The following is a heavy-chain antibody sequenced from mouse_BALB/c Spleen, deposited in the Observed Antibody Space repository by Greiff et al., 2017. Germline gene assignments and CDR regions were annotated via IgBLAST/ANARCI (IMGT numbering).Heavy chain of an antibody. CDR1: GFTFSDYY. CDR3: AREGGNSFAY. Sequence: EVQLQQSGGGLVKPGGSLKLSCAASGFTFSDYYMYWVRQTPEKRLEWVATISDGGSYTYYPDSVKGRFTISRDNAKNNLYLQMSSLKSEDTAMYYCAREGGNSFAYWGQGTLVTVSA. D-gene: IGHD2-1*01. J-gene: IGHJ3*01. V-gene: IGHV5-4*02. CDR2: ISDGGSYT.